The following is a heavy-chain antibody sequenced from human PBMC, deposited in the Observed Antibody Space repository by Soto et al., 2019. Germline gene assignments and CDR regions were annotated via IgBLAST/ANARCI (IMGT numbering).Heavy chain of an antibody. J-gene: IGHJ6*02. D-gene: IGHD2-15*01. CDR1: GGTFSSYA. Sequence: QVQLVQSGAEVTKPGSSVKVSCKASGGTFSSYAISWVRQAPGQGLEWMGGIIPIFGTANYAQKFQGRVTITAAESTSTGYMELSSLRSEDTAVYYCARGEGYCSGGSCYSYYYYGMDVWGQGTTVTVSS. V-gene: IGHV1-69*01. CDR2: IIPIFGTA. CDR3: ARGEGYCSGGSCYSYYYYGMDV.